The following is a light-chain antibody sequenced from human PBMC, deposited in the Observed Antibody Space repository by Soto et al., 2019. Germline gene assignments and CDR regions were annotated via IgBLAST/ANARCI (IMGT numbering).Light chain of an antibody. J-gene: IGLJ1*01. V-gene: IGLV2-14*01. CDR2: EVT. Sequence: QSALTQPASVSGSPGQSITISCTGTSSDIGAYNYVSWYQQHPGKAPKLLIYEVTNRPSGVSYRFSGSKSGNTASLTISGLQAEDEANYYCSSYAGTNNHHAFGTGTKLTVL. CDR3: SSYAGTNNHHA. CDR1: SSDIGAYNY.